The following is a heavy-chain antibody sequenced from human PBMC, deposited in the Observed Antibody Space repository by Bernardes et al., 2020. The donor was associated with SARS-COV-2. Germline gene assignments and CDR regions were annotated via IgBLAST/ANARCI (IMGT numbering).Heavy chain of an antibody. Sequence: GGSLRLSCAASGFTFSSYSMNWVRQAPGKGLEWVSSISSSSSYIYYADSVKGRFTISRDNAKNSLYLQMNSLRAEDTAVYYCARVFAVAGPSPFFDYWGQGTLVTVSS. V-gene: IGHV3-21*01. CDR3: ARVFAVAGPSPFFDY. CDR2: ISSSSSYI. J-gene: IGHJ4*02. CDR1: GFTFSSYS. D-gene: IGHD6-19*01.